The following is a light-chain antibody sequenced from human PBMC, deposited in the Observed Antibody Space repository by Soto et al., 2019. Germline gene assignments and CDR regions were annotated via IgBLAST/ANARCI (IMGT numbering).Light chain of an antibody. Sequence: DIQMTQSPASLSASVGDRVSITCRASQTIITYLNWYQQKPGKAPKLLISAADNLQSGVPSRFSGSGSETEFTLTISSVQPEEFATYYCQQSYSTPRTFGQGTKLEIK. V-gene: IGKV1-39*01. CDR3: QQSYSTPRT. CDR1: QTIITY. CDR2: AAD. J-gene: IGKJ2*01.